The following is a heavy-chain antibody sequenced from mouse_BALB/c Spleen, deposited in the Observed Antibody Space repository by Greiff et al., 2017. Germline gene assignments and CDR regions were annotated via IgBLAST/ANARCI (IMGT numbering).Heavy chain of an antibody. CDR3: ARSTMIMYYFDY. CDR1: GYSITSGYY. J-gene: IGHJ2*01. V-gene: IGHV3-6*02. CDR2: ISYDGSN. D-gene: IGHD2-4*01. Sequence: EVQLQQSGPGLVKPSQSLSLTCSVTGYSITSGYYWNWIRQFPGNKLERMGYISYDGSNNYNPSLKNRISITRDTSKNQFFLKLNSVTTEDTATYYCARSTMIMYYFDYWGQGTTLTVSS.